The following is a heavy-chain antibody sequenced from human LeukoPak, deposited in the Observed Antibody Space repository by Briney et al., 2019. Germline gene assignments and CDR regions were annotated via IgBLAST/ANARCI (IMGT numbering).Heavy chain of an antibody. Sequence: PGGSLRLSCAASGITFGNNWMHWVRQGPGKGLVWISRINSDGGGAIYADSVKGRFTVSRDNAKTTLYLQMNSLRAEDTAVYYCAGDVPHNWFDTWGQGTLVTVSS. CDR2: INSDGGGA. CDR1: GITFGNNW. V-gene: IGHV3-74*01. J-gene: IGHJ5*02. CDR3: AGDVPHNWFDT.